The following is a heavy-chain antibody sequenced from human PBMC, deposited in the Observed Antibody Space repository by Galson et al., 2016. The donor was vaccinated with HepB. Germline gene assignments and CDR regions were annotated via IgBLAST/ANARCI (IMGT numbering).Heavy chain of an antibody. CDR1: GFTLSDYA. J-gene: IGHJ6*02. V-gene: IGHV3-23*01. Sequence: SLRLSCAPSGFTLSDYAMSWARQAPGKGLEWVSSICDSGDDVYYADSVKGRFTISRDTSKNTLYPQMNRLRADDTAVYYCAKDGPHDSGWNPYHYFGMEVGVQGTSVTVSS. CDR2: ICDSGDDV. D-gene: IGHD6-19*01. CDR3: AKDGPHDSGWNPYHYFGMEV.